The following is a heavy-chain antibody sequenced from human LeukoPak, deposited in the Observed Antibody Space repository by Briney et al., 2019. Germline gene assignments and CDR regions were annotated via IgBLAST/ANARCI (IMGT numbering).Heavy chain of an antibody. CDR3: AKDIVVVPAAIRAVATIRDY. Sequence: SGGSLRLSCAASGFTFSSYAMSWVRQAPGKGLEWVSAISGSGGSTYYADSVKGRFTISRDNSKNTLYLQMNSLRAEDTAVYYCAKDIVVVPAAIRAVATIRDYWGQGTLVTVSS. CDR1: GFTFSSYA. J-gene: IGHJ4*02. D-gene: IGHD2-2*02. CDR2: ISGSGGST. V-gene: IGHV3-23*01.